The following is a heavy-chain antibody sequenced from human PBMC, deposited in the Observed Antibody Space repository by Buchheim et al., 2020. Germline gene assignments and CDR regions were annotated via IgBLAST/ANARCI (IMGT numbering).Heavy chain of an antibody. CDR3: ARGPTIAAESTFYFDY. CDR1: GGSFSDYY. CDR2: INHSGRT. J-gene: IGHJ4*02. Sequence: QVQLQQWGAGLLKPSETLSLTCAVFGGSFSDYYWSWIRQPPGKGLEWIWAINHSGRTNYSPSLKSRVTISVDTSKNQSPLKLSSMTAADTAVYYCARGPTIAAESTFYFDYWGQGTL. D-gene: IGHD6-13*01. V-gene: IGHV4-34*01.